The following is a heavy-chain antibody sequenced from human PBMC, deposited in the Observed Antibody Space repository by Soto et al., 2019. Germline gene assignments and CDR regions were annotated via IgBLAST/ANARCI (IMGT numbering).Heavy chain of an antibody. D-gene: IGHD3-16*01. J-gene: IGHJ4*02. V-gene: IGHV2-5*02. CDR2: IYWDDAK. CDR3: AHKGGGDRILDY. CDR1: GFSLSTRGVG. Sequence: QITLKESGPTLVKPTQTLTLTCNFSGFSLSTRGVGVGWIRQPPGKALEWLTLIYWDDAKEYSPSLRSRITITKDTPKNPVVITMTDMAPVDTATYYRAHKGGGDRILDYWGQGTLVTVSS.